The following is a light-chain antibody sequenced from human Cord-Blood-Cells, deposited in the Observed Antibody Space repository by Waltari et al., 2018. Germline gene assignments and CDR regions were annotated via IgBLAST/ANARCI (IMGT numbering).Light chain of an antibody. CDR2: DVS. CDR1: SSDVGGYNY. J-gene: IGLJ2*01. V-gene: IGLV2-11*01. CDR3: CSYAGSYNVV. Sequence: QSALTQPRSVSGSPGQSVPISCTGTSSDVGGYNYVSWYQQHPGKAPKLMIYDVSQRPSGVPDRFSGSKSGNTASLTISGLQAEDEADYYCCSYAGSYNVVFGGGTKLTVL.